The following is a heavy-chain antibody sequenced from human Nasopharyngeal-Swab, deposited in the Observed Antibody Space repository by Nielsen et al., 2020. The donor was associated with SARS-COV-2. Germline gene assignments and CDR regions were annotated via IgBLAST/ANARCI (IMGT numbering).Heavy chain of an antibody. D-gene: IGHD2-2*01. CDR2: INHSGST. V-gene: IGHV4-34*01. CDR1: GGSFTSYY. Sequence: SETLSLTCVVSGGSFTSYYWGWIRQPPGKGLEWIAAINHSGSTHYNPSLKSRVTISLDTSKNQLSLKLSSLPAADTAVYYCARGLSGVVPAPILGLGPFYSYYYMDVWGKGTTVTVSS. CDR3: ARGLSGVVPAPILGLGPFYSYYYMDV. J-gene: IGHJ6*03.